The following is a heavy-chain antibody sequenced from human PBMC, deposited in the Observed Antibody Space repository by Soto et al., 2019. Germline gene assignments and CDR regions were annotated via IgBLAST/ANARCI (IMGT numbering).Heavy chain of an antibody. Sequence: PGGSLRLSCAASGFTFSSYSMNWVRQAPGKGLEWVSSISSSSSYIYYADSVKGRFTISRDNAKNSLYLQMNSLRAEDTAVYYCARNHRGQPAYSSSWNVWFDPWGQGTLVTVSS. CDR2: ISSSSSYI. CDR1: GFTFSSYS. D-gene: IGHD6-13*01. CDR3: ARNHRGQPAYSSSWNVWFDP. J-gene: IGHJ5*02. V-gene: IGHV3-21*04.